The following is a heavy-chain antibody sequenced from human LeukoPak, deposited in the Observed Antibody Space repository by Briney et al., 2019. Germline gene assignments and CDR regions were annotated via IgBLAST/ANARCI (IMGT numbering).Heavy chain of an antibody. D-gene: IGHD3-22*01. CDR2: MNPNSGNT. V-gene: IGHV1-8*01. Sequence: GASVKVSCKASGYTFTSYDINWVRQATGQGLEWMGWMNPNSGNTGYAQKFQGRVTMTRNISISTAYMELSSLRSEDTAVYYCARGWHYDSSGYYYFYQSDWYFDLWGRGTLVTVSS. CDR1: GYTFTSYD. J-gene: IGHJ2*01. CDR3: ARGWHYDSSGYYYFYQSDWYFDL.